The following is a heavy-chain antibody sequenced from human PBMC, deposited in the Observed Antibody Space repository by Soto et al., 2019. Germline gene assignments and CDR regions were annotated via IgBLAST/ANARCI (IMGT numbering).Heavy chain of an antibody. Sequence: EVQLVESGGGLVQPGGSRRLSCAASGFTFTNYWMSWVRQAPGMGLEWVANVQGDGSGEYFADSVKGRFAISRDNAKNSLFLQMNSLRAEDTAVYYRARDHRVPAAGQDYWVRGTLVTVSS. D-gene: IGHD6-13*01. J-gene: IGHJ4*02. CDR1: GFTFTNYW. CDR2: VQGDGSGE. CDR3: ARDHRVPAAGQDY. V-gene: IGHV3-7*01.